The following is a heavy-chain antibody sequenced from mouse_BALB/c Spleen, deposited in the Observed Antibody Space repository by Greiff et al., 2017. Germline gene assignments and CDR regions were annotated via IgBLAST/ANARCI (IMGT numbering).Heavy chain of an antibody. CDR3: ASIYYYGSSYLYYAMDY. D-gene: IGHD1-1*01. CDR2: ISSGGST. CDR1: GFTFSSYA. Sequence: VQLKESGGGLVKPGGSLKLSCAASGFTFSSYAMSWVRQTPEKRLEWVASISSGGSTYYPDSVKGRFTISRDNARNILYLQMSSLRSEDTAMYYCASIYYYGSSYLYYAMDYWGQGTSVTVSS. V-gene: IGHV5-6-5*01. J-gene: IGHJ4*01.